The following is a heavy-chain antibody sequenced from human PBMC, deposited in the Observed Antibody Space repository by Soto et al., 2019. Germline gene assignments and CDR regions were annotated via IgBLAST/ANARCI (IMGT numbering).Heavy chain of an antibody. Sequence: ASVKVSCKASGYTFTSYGISCVRRAPGQGLEWMGWISAYNGNTNYAQKLQGRVTMTTDTSTSTAYMELRSLRSDDTAVYYCARRDSSWSWFDPWGQGTLVTVSS. CDR1: GYTFTSYG. CDR3: ARRDSSWSWFDP. J-gene: IGHJ5*02. D-gene: IGHD6-13*01. CDR2: ISAYNGNT. V-gene: IGHV1-18*01.